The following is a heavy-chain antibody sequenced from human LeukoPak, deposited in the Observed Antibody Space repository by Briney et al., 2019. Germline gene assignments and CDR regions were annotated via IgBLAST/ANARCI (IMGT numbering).Heavy chain of an antibody. V-gene: IGHV1-24*01. CDR1: GCTLTELS. CDR2: FDPEDGET. D-gene: IGHD3-10*01. J-gene: IGHJ4*02. Sequence: ASVKVSCKVSGCTLTELSMHWVRQAPGKGLEWMGGFDPEDGETIYAQKFQGRVTMTEDTSTDTAYMELSSLRSEDTAVYYCATFDYYGSGSYFPYYYWGQGTLVTVSS. CDR3: ATFDYYGSGSYFPYYY.